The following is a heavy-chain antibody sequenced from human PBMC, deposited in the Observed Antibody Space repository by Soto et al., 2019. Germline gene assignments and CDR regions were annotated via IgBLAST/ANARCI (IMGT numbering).Heavy chain of an antibody. V-gene: IGHV4-4*02. CDR2: IYHDGST. CDR3: ARLPENYGGAFDV. Sequence: KSTETLSLTCTVSSGSVSTNNWWSWVRQSPGKGLEWIGEIYHDGSTDYTPSLKSRVTISLDQSRNQFSLSLRSVTAADTAIYYCARLPENYGGAFDVWGQGTMVTVSS. J-gene: IGHJ3*01. CDR1: SGSVSTNNW. D-gene: IGHD1-7*01.